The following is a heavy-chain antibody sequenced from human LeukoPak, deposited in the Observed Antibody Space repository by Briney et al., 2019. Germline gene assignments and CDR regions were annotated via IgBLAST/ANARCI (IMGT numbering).Heavy chain of an antibody. D-gene: IGHD3-10*01. CDR3: ARALLWFGELSVFDY. V-gene: IGHV3-48*03. CDR2: ISSSGSTI. J-gene: IGHJ4*02. CDR1: GFTFSSYE. Sequence: PGGSLRLSCAASGFTFSSYEMNWVRQAPGKGLEWVSYISSSGSTIYYADSVKGRFTISRDNAKNSLYLQMNSLRAEDTAVYYCARALLWFGELSVFDYWGQGTLVTVSS.